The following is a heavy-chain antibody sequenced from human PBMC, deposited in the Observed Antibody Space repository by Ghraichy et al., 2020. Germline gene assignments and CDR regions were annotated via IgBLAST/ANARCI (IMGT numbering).Heavy chain of an antibody. Sequence: SGPTLVKPTETLTLTCSVSGFSLSNARMGVSWIRQPPGKALEWLAHIFSNDEKSYSTSLKSRLTISKDTSKSQVVLTMTNMDPVDTATYYCARIGYYYDSSGYSSYFDYWGQGTLVTVSS. J-gene: IGHJ4*02. CDR2: IFSNDEK. V-gene: IGHV2-26*01. D-gene: IGHD3-22*01. CDR3: ARIGYYYDSSGYSSYFDY. CDR1: GFSLSNARMG.